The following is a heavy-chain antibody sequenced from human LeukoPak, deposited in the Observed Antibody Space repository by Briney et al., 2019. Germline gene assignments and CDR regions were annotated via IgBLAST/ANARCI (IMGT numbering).Heavy chain of an antibody. CDR2: ISGSGVST. V-gene: IGHV3-23*01. D-gene: IGHD3-3*01. CDR1: GFTFSSYA. J-gene: IGHJ4*02. CDR3: AKDVGYDFWSGYPFFDY. Sequence: GGSLRLSCAASGFTFSSYAMSWVRQAPGKGLEWVSAISGSGVSTYYAGSVKGRFTISRDNSENTLYLQMNSLRAEDTAVYYCAKDVGYDFWSGYPFFDYWGQGTLVTVSS.